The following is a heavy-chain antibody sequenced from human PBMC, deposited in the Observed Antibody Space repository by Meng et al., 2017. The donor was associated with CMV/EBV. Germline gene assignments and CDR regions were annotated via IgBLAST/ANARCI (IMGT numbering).Heavy chain of an antibody. CDR3: ARTRTYCASTSCYTGGYYFDY. CDR1: YS. Sequence: YSIHWVRQAPGQRLEWMGWINAGNGDTKSSQKFQGRLTITRHSSASTVYMELSSVRFEDTAVYYCARTRTYCASTSCYTGGYYFDYWGQGTLVTVSS. V-gene: IGHV1-3*01. J-gene: IGHJ4*02. CDR2: INAGNGDT. D-gene: IGHD2-2*02.